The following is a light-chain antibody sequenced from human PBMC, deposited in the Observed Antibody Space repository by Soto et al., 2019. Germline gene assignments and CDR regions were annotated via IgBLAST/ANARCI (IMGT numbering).Light chain of an antibody. V-gene: IGKV3-15*01. CDR3: HQRQSWPRT. Sequence: EIRMTQSPATLSLSPGDNATLSCRASQSVSSHVVWYQQKPGQAPRLLIYATSTRATGIPARFSGSGSGTDFTLTISDVQPEDFALYYCHQRQSWPRTFGQGTKVDIK. J-gene: IGKJ1*01. CDR2: ATS. CDR1: QSVSSH.